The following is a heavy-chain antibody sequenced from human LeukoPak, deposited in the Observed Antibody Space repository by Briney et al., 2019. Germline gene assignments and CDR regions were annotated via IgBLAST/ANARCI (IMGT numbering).Heavy chain of an antibody. Sequence: GRCLRLSCAASGFTFDDYAMHWVRHPSGKGLEWVSGISWNSGSIGYADSVKGRFTISRDNAKNSLYLQMNSLRAEDTALYYCAKDISWTDYYYYGMDVWGQGTTVTVSS. CDR2: ISWNSGSI. V-gene: IGHV3-9*01. CDR1: GFTFDDYA. D-gene: IGHD6-13*01. J-gene: IGHJ6*02. CDR3: AKDISWTDYYYYGMDV.